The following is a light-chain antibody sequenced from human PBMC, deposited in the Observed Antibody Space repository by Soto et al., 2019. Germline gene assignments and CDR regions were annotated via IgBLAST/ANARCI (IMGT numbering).Light chain of an antibody. Sequence: DIVLTQSPLSLPVTPGEPASISCKSSQSLLHRNGYTYLDWYLQRPGQSPQLLIFLASNRSSGVPDTFRGSGSDTEFTLNIRRVEAEDVGLYHCMQGLQGYTFGQGNNLEVK. V-gene: IGKV2-28*01. CDR3: MQGLQGYT. CDR1: QSLLHRNGYTY. J-gene: IGKJ2*01. CDR2: LAS.